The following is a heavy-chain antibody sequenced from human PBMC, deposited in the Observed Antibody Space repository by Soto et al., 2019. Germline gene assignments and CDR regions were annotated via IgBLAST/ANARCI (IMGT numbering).Heavy chain of an antibody. D-gene: IGHD4-17*01. CDR3: ARSDYGGNLYYFDY. CDR1: GYTFPSYW. Sequence: ESLKISCKGSGYTFPSYWFAWVRQMPGKGLEWMGIIYPGDSDTRYSPSFQGQVTISVDKSISTAYLQWNSLKASDTAMYYCARSDYGGNLYYFDYWGQGTLVTVSS. J-gene: IGHJ4*02. V-gene: IGHV5-51*01. CDR2: IYPGDSDT.